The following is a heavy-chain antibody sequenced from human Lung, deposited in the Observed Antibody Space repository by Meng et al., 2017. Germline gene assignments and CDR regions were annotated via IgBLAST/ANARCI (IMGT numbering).Heavy chain of an antibody. D-gene: IGHD6-19*01. Sequence: VQLQQWGAGLLKPSETLSLTCAVYCGSFSGYYWSWIRQAPGKGLEWIGEIIESGSTNYNPSLKSRVTISVDTSKNQFSLRVTSVTAADRAVYYCVRRTYSSGWYFDYWGQGTLVTVSS. CDR1: CGSFSGYY. CDR2: IIESGST. CDR3: VRRTYSSGWYFDY. J-gene: IGHJ4*02. V-gene: IGHV4-34*02.